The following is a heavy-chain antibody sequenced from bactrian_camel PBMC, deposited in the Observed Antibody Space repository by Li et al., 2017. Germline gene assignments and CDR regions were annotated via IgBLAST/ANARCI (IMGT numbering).Heavy chain of an antibody. J-gene: IGHJ4*01. CDR3: VDHNDYGSGTCGG. Sequence: HVQLVESGGGSVQPGGSLRLSCTVSGVTLEHADMGWYRQGPDNECDLLSTVSYDGSTYYHDSVKGRFTISQDNAKMTVYLQMNSLKPDDTGVYYCVDHNDYGSGTCGGRGQGTQVTVS. V-gene: IGHV3S60*01. CDR2: VSYDGST. D-gene: IGHD4*01. CDR1: GVTLEHAD.